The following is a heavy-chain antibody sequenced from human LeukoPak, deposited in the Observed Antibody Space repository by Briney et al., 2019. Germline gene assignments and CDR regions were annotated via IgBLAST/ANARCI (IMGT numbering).Heavy chain of an antibody. J-gene: IGHJ6*03. CDR2: IRSKANSYAT. CDR3: TRQTGDGDYVNYYYYYYMDV. D-gene: IGHD4-17*01. CDR1: GFTFSGSA. V-gene: IGHV3-73*01. Sequence: GGSLRLSCAASGFTFSGSAMHWVRQASGKGLEWVGRIRSKANSYATAYAASGKGRFTISRDDSKNTAYLQMNSLKTEDTAVYYCTRQTGDGDYVNYYYYYYMDVWGKGTTVTVSS.